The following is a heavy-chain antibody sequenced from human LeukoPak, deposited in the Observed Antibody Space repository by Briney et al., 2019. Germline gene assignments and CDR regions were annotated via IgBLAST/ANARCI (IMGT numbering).Heavy chain of an antibody. Sequence: GRSLRLSCAASGFTFSSYGMHWVRQAPGKGLEWVAVISYDGSNKYYADSVKGRFTISRDNSKNTLYLQMNSLRAEDTAVYYCAKGWIVGATDDAFDIWGQGTMVTVSS. V-gene: IGHV3-30*18. CDR2: ISYDGSNK. CDR1: GFTFSSYG. J-gene: IGHJ3*02. CDR3: AKGWIVGATDDAFDI. D-gene: IGHD1-26*01.